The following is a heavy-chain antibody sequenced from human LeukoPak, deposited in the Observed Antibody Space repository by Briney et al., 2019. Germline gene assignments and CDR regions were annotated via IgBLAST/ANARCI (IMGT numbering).Heavy chain of an antibody. CDR1: GLAVSGDF. V-gene: IGHV3-15*01. CDR2: IKSKTDGGTP. J-gene: IGHJ4*02. CDR3: TGVSRSSWYDY. Sequence: KTGGSLRLSCAASGLAVSGDFMSWVRQAPGKGLEWVGRIKSKTDGGTPDYAAPVKGRFTISRDDSKNTLYLQMNSLKTEDTAVYYCTGVSRSSWYDYWGQGTLVTVSS. D-gene: IGHD6-13*01.